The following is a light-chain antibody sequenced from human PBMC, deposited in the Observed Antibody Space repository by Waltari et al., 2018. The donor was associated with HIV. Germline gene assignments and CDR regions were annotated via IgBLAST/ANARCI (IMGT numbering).Light chain of an antibody. V-gene: IGLV2-8*01. J-gene: IGLJ2*01. Sequence: QSALPQPPSSSGSPGQSVTISCTGTSSDIGDSAYFPWYQTHPGKAPKLTISEVNKRASGLPDRVSGSKSGNTASLTVSGLQAEDEADYYCISDVPTKDFCVLFGGGTKLTVL. CDR1: SSDIGDSAY. CDR3: ISDVPTKDFCVL. CDR2: EVN.